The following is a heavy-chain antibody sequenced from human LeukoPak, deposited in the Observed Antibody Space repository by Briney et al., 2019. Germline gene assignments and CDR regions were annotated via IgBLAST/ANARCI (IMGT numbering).Heavy chain of an antibody. CDR3: ARGVGVVDFFDY. CDR2: IYYSGST. V-gene: IGHV4-31*03. J-gene: IGHJ4*02. Sequence: SETLSLTCTVSGGSISSGGYYWSWIRQHPGQGLEWIGYIYYSGSTYYNPSLKSRVTISVDTSKNQFSLKLSSVTAADTAVYYCARGVGVVDFFDYWGQGTLVTVSS. CDR1: GGSISSGGYY. D-gene: IGHD2-15*01.